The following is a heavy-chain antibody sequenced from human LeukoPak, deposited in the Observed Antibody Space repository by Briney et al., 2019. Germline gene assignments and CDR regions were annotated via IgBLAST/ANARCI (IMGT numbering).Heavy chain of an antibody. CDR2: IYYSGST. D-gene: IGHD2-15*01. CDR3: ARGPVVAYPDY. V-gene: IGHV4-59*01. CDR1: GGSISSYY. Sequence: SETLSLTCTVSGGSISSYYWSWIRQPPGKGLEWIGSIYYSGSTNYNPSLESRVTISVDTSKNQFSLKLSSVTAADTAVYYCARGPVVAYPDYWGQGTLVTVSS. J-gene: IGHJ4*02.